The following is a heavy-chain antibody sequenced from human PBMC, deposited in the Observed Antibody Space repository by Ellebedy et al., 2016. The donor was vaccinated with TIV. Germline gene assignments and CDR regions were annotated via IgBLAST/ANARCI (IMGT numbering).Heavy chain of an antibody. CDR3: AADSQWELFEGYYYYYGMDV. CDR2: IVVGSGNT. CDR1: GFTFTSSA. D-gene: IGHD1-26*01. V-gene: IGHV1-58*01. Sequence: SVKVSXXASGFTFTSSAVQWVRQARGERLEWIGWIVVGSGNTNYAQKFQERVTITRDMSTSTAYMELSSLRSEDTAVYYCAADSQWELFEGYYYYYGMDVWGQGTTVTVSS. J-gene: IGHJ6*02.